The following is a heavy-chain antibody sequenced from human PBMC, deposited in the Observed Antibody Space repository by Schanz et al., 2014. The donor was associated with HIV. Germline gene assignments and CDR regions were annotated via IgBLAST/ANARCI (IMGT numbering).Heavy chain of an antibody. CDR1: GGSLDKYY. J-gene: IGHJ5*02. V-gene: IGHV4-59*01. Sequence: QVQLQESGPGLVRPSDTLSLNCTVSGGSLDKYYWSWLRQSPGKGLEWIGYISYTGDTNYSPSMKSRVTISVDTSNTQFSLTLASVTAADTAIYYCAKDNKYNSDWYPPRHWFGPWGQGTLVTVSS. D-gene: IGHD2-21*02. CDR2: ISYTGDT. CDR3: AKDNKYNSDWYPPRHWFGP.